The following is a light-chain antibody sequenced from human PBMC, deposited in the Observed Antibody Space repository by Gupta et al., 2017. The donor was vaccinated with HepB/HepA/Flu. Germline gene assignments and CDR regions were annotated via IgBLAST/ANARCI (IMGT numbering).Light chain of an antibody. CDR3: QQHYGTIPT. J-gene: IGKJ1*01. CDR1: QSILYSSNYKNY. V-gene: IGKV4-1*01. Sequence: VMTQPSEPLALSLGEKAAINCKSSQSILYSSNYKNYLAWYQQKPGQPPKLLILWASTRESVVPERCSGSWSRTDFTLSIRSLQADVVAVYCIQQHYGTIPTFGQGTKVEIK. CDR2: WAS.